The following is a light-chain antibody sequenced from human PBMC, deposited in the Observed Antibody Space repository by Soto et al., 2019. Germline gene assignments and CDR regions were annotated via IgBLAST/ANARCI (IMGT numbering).Light chain of an antibody. V-gene: IGKV1-5*01. CDR1: QTISSW. Sequence: DIQMTQSPSTLSGSVGDRVTITCRASQTISSWLAWYQQKPGKAPKLLIYDASILQSGVPPRFSGSGSGAEFTLTISSLQPDDSATYHCQQYNGFSHTFGQGTKVDIK. CDR2: DAS. J-gene: IGKJ2*01. CDR3: QQYNGFSHT.